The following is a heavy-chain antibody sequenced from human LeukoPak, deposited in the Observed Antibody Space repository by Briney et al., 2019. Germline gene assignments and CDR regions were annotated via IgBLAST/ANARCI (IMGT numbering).Heavy chain of an antibody. D-gene: IGHD1-26*01. CDR3: AKMGPSGSYYSTCLGPFDY. CDR2: ISGSGGGT. CDR1: GFTFSSYA. V-gene: IGHV3-23*01. J-gene: IGHJ4*02. Sequence: SGGSLRLSCAASGFTFSSYAMSWVRQAPGKGLEWVSAISGSGGGTYYADSVKGRFTISRDNSKNTLYLQMNSLRAEDTAVYYCAKMGPSGSYYSTCLGPFDYWGQGTLVTVSS.